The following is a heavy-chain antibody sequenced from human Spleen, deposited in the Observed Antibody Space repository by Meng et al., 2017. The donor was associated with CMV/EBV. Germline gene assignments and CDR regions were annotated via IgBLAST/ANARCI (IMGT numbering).Heavy chain of an antibody. V-gene: IGHV3-74*01. CDR2: IESDGSST. J-gene: IGHJ6*02. CDR3: ARGSSSYDYYGMDV. Sequence: GGSLRLSCAASGFSFSSYWMHWVRQAPGKGLVWVSRIESDGSSTSYADSVKGRFTISRDNSKNTLYLQMNSLRAEDTAVYYCARGSSSYDYYGMDVWGQGTTVTVSS. D-gene: IGHD6-13*01. CDR1: GFSFSSYW.